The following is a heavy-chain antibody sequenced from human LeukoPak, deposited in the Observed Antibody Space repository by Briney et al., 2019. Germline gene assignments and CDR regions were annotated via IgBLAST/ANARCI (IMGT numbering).Heavy chain of an antibody. V-gene: IGHV3-23*01. CDR2: ISVGGGSS. Sequence: PGGSLRLSCAVSGFTFRSYGLGWVRQAPGTGLEWVSGISVGGGSSYYADSVKGRFTTSRDNSESTVSLQMKSLRVEDTPVYYCARVRYSSVGSRRFDHWGQGTLVTVSS. CDR1: GFTFRSYG. J-gene: IGHJ4*02. CDR3: ARVRYSSVGSRRFDH. D-gene: IGHD3-10*01.